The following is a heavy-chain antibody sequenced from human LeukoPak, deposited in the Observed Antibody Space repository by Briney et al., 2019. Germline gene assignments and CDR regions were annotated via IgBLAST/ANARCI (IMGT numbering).Heavy chain of an antibody. CDR3: ARLIAARLYFDY. CDR2: IYYSGST. Sequence: SETLSLTCTVSGGSISSSSYYWGWIRQPPGKGLEWIGSIYYSGSTYYNPSLKSRVTISVDTSKNQFSLKLSSVTAADTAVYYCARLIAARLYFDYGGQGTLVTVSS. D-gene: IGHD6-6*01. CDR1: GGSISSSSYY. V-gene: IGHV4-39*01. J-gene: IGHJ4*02.